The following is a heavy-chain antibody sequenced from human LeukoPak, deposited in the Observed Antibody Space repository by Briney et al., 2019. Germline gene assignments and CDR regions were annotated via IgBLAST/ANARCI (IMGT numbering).Heavy chain of an antibody. Sequence: GASVKVSCKVSGYTLTELSMHWVRQAHGKGLEWMGGFDPEDGETIYAQKFQGRVTMTEDTSTDTAYMELSSLRSEDTAVYYCATAQYYYDSSGYYYFDYWGQGTLVTVSS. V-gene: IGHV1-24*01. J-gene: IGHJ4*02. CDR1: GYTLTELS. CDR3: ATAQYYYDSSGYYYFDY. D-gene: IGHD3-22*01. CDR2: FDPEDGET.